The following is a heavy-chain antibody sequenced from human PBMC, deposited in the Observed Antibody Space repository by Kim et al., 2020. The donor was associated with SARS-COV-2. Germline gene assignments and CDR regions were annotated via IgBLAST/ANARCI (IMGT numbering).Heavy chain of an antibody. CDR1: GFTFDDYA. CDR2: ISWNSGSI. Sequence: GGSLRLSCAASGFTFDDYAMHWVRQAPGKGLEWVSGISWNSGSIGYADSVKGRFTISRDNAKNSLYLQMNSLRAEDTALYYCAKGDSSGYSYEYLQHWGQGTLVTVSS. CDR3: AKGDSSGYSYEYLQH. J-gene: IGHJ1*01. D-gene: IGHD3-22*01. V-gene: IGHV3-9*01.